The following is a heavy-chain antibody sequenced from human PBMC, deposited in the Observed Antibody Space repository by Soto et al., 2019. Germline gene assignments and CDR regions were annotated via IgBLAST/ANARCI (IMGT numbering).Heavy chain of an antibody. CDR2: IYYSGST. CDR1: GGSISSYD. Sequence: QVQLQESGPGLVKPSETLSLTCTVSGGSISSYDWSWIRQPPGKGLEWIGYIYYSGSTNYNPSLKSRVTISVDTSKNQFSLKLSSVTAADTAVYYCARGDSLLWFGEKVYYGMDVWGQGTTVTVSS. J-gene: IGHJ6*02. V-gene: IGHV4-59*01. CDR3: ARGDSLLWFGEKVYYGMDV. D-gene: IGHD3-10*01.